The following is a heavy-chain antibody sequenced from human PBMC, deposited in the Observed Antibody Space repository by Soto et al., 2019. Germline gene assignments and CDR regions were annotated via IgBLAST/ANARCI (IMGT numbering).Heavy chain of an antibody. D-gene: IGHD2-21*01. CDR3: ARHYAVVLYYFDY. CDR1: GGSISSYY. Sequence: SETLSLTCTVSGGSISSYYWSWIRQPPGKGLEWIGYIYYSGSTNYNPSLKSRVTISVDTSKNQFSLKLNSVTAADTAVYYCARHYAVVLYYFDYWGQGTLVTVSS. V-gene: IGHV4-59*08. CDR2: IYYSGST. J-gene: IGHJ4*02.